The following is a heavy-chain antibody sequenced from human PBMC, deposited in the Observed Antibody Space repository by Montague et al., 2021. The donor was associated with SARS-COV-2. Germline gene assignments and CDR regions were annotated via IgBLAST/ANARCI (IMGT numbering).Heavy chain of an antibody. J-gene: IGHJ4*02. CDR2: INHSGSK. V-gene: IGHV4-34*01. D-gene: IGHD3-22*01. Sequence: SETLSLTCAVSGGSFSGYYWCWVRQAPGKGLEWIGEINHSGSKHYNPSLKSRVTMSVTTSKNQFPLKMSSVTAADTAVFYCARSREEFTSIAVIITGGMHYFDAWGQGTLVTVSS. CDR3: ARSREEFTSIAVIITGGMHYFDA. CDR1: GGSFSGYY.